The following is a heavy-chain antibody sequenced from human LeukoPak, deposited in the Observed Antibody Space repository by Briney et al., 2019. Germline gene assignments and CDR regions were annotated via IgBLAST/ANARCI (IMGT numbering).Heavy chain of an antibody. CDR3: ASGAGYCSGGSCYSFGNAFDI. CDR1: GYTFTSYD. V-gene: IGHV1-2*02. D-gene: IGHD2-15*01. J-gene: IGHJ3*02. Sequence: GASVKVSCKASGYTFTSYDINWVRQATGQGLEWMGWINPNSGGTNYAQKFQGRVTMTRDTSISTAYMELSRLRSDDTAVYYCASGAGYCSGGSCYSFGNAFDIWGQGTMVTVSS. CDR2: INPNSGGT.